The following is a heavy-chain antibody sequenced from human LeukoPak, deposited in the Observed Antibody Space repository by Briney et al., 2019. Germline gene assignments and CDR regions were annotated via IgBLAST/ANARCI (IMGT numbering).Heavy chain of an antibody. V-gene: IGHV3-7*01. J-gene: IGHJ4*02. Sequence: PGGSLRLSCAASEFIFNRSWMNWVRQAPGKGLEWVANMDPSGSHKRYVDSVKGRFTISKDNPGTSLYLDMYGLRAEDTAIYYCAIWTSGNYWGQGTIVTVSS. CDR3: AIWTSGNY. D-gene: IGHD1-1*01. CDR1: EFIFNRSW. CDR2: MDPSGSHK.